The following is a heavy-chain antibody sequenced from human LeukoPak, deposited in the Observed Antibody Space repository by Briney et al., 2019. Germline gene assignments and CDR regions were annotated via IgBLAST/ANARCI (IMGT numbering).Heavy chain of an antibody. D-gene: IGHD1-26*01. Sequence: PGGSLRLSCAASGFIVSDNDMSWVRQAPGKGLEWVGRIKSKTDGGTTDYAAPVKGRFTISRDDSKNTLYLQMNSLKTEDTAVYYCTTPGGSYGVDYWGQGTLVTVSS. CDR2: IKSKTDGGTT. CDR1: GFIVSDND. J-gene: IGHJ4*02. V-gene: IGHV3-15*01. CDR3: TTPGGSYGVDY.